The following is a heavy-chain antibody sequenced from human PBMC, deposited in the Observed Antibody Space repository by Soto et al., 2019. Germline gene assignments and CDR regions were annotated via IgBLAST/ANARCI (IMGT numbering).Heavy chain of an antibody. J-gene: IGHJ4*02. V-gene: IGHV2-5*02. CDR2: IYWDDDK. Sequence: QITLNEAGPTVVRPTETLTRTCRLSGFSLTTRGVGVGWIRQSPGKAPEWLALIYWDDDKRYSASLKSRLTTTKDTSKNQVVLTVSDLDPTDTATYYCAHRVLRAVFGLVTTTAIYFDFWGQGTQVAVSS. CDR3: AHRVLRAVFGLVTTTAIYFDF. CDR1: GFSLTTRGVG. D-gene: IGHD3-3*01.